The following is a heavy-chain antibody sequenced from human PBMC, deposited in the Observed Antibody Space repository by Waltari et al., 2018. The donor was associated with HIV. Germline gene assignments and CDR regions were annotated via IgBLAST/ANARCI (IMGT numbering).Heavy chain of an antibody. J-gene: IGHJ5*02. Sequence: QVQLVQSGAEVKKPGSSVKVSCKASGGTFSSYAISWVRQAPGQGLEWRGGTRPSCGTANYAQKFQGRVTITADESTSTAYMELSSLRSEDTAVYYCARGLPGVQSDSLNWFDPWGQGTLVTVSS. CDR2: TRPSCGTA. V-gene: IGHV1-69*12. CDR3: ARGLPGVQSDSLNWFDP. CDR1: GGTFSSYA. D-gene: IGHD3-3*01.